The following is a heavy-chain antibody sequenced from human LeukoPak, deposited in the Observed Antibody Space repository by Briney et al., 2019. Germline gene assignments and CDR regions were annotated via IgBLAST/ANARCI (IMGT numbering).Heavy chain of an antibody. J-gene: IGHJ5*01. D-gene: IGHD3-16*01. CDR2: IIASGSPT. CDR3: AGGIMFDS. V-gene: IGHV3-23*01. Sequence: GGSLRLSCAASGFDFSGYAMNWVRQAPGKGLEWVAIIIASGSPTHYADSVKGRFIISRDNSKNTLYLQMNSLRAEDTAVYYCAGGIMFDSWGQGTLVTVSS. CDR1: GFDFSGYA.